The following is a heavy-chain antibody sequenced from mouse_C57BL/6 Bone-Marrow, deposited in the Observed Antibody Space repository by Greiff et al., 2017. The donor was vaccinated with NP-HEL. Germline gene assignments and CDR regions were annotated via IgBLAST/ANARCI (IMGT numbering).Heavy chain of an antibody. D-gene: IGHD3-3*01. CDR3: TRGLRGTGGYFDY. CDR2: ISSGGDYI. V-gene: IGHV5S21*01. Sequence: EVMLVESGEGLVKPGGSLKLSCAASGFTFSSYAMSWVRQTPEKRLEWVAYISSGGDYIYYADTVKGRFTISRDNARNTLYLQMSSLKSEDTAMYYCTRGLRGTGGYFDYWGQGTTLTVSS. J-gene: IGHJ2*01. CDR1: GFTFSSYA.